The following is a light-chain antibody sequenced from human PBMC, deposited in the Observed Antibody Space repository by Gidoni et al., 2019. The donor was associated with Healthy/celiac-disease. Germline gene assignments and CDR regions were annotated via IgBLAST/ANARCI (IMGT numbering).Light chain of an antibody. V-gene: IGKV2-28*01. J-gene: IGKJ2*01. CDR2: WGS. CDR3: MQALQTPYT. CDR1: QSLLHINGYNY. Sequence: DVVMTQSPLALPVSPGEPASISCRSSQSLLHINGYNYLDWYLQKPGQSPQLRIYWGSTRASGVPDRVSGSGSGTDLTLKISRVEDEDVGVYYCMQALQTPYTFGQGTKLEIK.